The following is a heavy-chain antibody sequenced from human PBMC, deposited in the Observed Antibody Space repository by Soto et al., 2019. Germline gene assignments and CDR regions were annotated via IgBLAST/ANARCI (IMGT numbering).Heavy chain of an antibody. CDR1: GFTLDKYT. Sequence: GGSLRLSCAAFGFTLDKYTLGWVRQAPGKGLEWVAESFSSGGTQYADSVKGRFTISRDNSRNMVFLQMNGLRVEDTALYYCARDREPDGIWTFDSWGQGALVTVSS. D-gene: IGHD3-9*01. CDR2: SFSSGGT. V-gene: IGHV3-53*01. CDR3: ARDREPDGIWTFDS. J-gene: IGHJ4*02.